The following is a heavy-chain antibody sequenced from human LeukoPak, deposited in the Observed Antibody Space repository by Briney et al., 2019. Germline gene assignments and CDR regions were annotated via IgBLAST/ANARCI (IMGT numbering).Heavy chain of an antibody. CDR2: IIPIFGTA. J-gene: IGHJ4*02. CDR3: ARGNLLDYDFWSGYYFDY. CDR1: GGTFSSYA. Sequence: SVKVSCRASGGTFSSYAISWVRQAPGQGLEWMGGIIPIFGTANYAQKFQGRVTITADESTSTAYMELSSLRSEDTAVYYCARGNLLDYDFWSGYYFDYWGQGTLVTVSS. D-gene: IGHD3-3*01. V-gene: IGHV1-69*13.